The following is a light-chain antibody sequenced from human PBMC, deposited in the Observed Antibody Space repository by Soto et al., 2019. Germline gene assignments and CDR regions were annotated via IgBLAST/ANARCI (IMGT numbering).Light chain of an antibody. V-gene: IGLV2-8*01. CDR2: DVT. CDR3: SSYSSRSTLLV. CDR1: SSDIGGYNS. Sequence: QSVLTQSPSASGSPGQSVTISCTGTSSDIGGYNSVSWYQQHPGKAPKVMIYDVTKRPSGVPDRFSGSKSGNTASLTVSALQAEDEADYYCSSYSSRSTLLVFGGGTKLTVL. J-gene: IGLJ2*01.